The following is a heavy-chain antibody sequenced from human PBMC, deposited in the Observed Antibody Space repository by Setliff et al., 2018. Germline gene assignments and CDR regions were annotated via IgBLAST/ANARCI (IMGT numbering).Heavy chain of an antibody. J-gene: IGHJ4*02. Sequence: SETLSLTCTVSGGSISSSSYYWGWIRQPPGKGLEWIGSIYYSGSTYYNPSLKSRVTMSLDTSENQFPLKLSSVTAADTAVYYCAGDSSGYKPFDYWGQGTLVTVSS. V-gene: IGHV4-39*06. CDR2: IYYSGST. CDR1: GGSISSSSYY. D-gene: IGHD3-22*01. CDR3: AGDSSGYKPFDY.